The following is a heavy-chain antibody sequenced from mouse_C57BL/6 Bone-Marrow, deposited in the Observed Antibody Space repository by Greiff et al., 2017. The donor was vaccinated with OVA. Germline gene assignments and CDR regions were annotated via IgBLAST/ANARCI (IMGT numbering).Heavy chain of an antibody. V-gene: IGHV5-17*01. CDR2: ISSGSSTN. CDR1: GFTFSDYG. J-gene: IGHJ2*01. CDR3: ARDYRKFFDY. Sequence: EVKLVESGGGLVKPGGSLKLSCAASGFTFSDYGMHWVRQAPEKGLEWVAYISSGSSTNYYADTVKGRFTISRDNAKNTLFLQMTSLRSEDTAMYYCARDYRKFFDYWGQGTTLTVSS. D-gene: IGHD2-14*01.